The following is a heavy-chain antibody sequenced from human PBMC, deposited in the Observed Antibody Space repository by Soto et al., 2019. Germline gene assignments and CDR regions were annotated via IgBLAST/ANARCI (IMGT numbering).Heavy chain of an antibody. D-gene: IGHD5-12*01. J-gene: IGHJ4*02. CDR1: GDSSNKFY. CDR3: AWADGYRISDY. V-gene: IGHV4-59*01. CDR2: IYYSGTT. Sequence: QVQLQESGPGLVKPSETLSLTCTVSGDSSNKFYWNWIRQPPGRGLEWIGHIYYSGTTNYNPSLKSRVTISMDTSKNQFSLKLSSVTAADTAVYYCAWADGYRISDYWGQGTLVTVSS.